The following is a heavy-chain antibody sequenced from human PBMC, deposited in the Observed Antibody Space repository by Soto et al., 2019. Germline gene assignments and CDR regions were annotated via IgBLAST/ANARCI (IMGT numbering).Heavy chain of an antibody. CDR3: ATAYGSGSYWFRIQYGMAV. Sequence: ASVKVSCKVSGYTLTELSMHWVRQAPGKGLEWMGGFDPEDGETIYAQKFQGRVTMTEDTSTDTAYMELSSLRSEDTAVYYCATAYGSGSYWFRIQYGMAVWGQGTTVTVSS. V-gene: IGHV1-24*01. J-gene: IGHJ6*02. CDR1: GYTLTELS. D-gene: IGHD3-10*01. CDR2: FDPEDGET.